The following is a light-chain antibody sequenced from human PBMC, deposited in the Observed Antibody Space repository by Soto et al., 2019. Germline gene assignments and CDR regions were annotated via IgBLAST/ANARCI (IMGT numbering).Light chain of an antibody. J-gene: IGLJ2*01. CDR1: SGHSSYA. Sequence: QLVLTQSPSASASLGASVKLTCTLSSGHSSYAIAWHQQQPEKGPRYLMKLNSDGSHSKGDGIPDRFSGSSSGAERYLTISSLQSEDEGDYYCQAWGTGTLVFGGGTKLTVL. CDR2: LNSDGSH. V-gene: IGLV4-69*01. CDR3: QAWGTGTLV.